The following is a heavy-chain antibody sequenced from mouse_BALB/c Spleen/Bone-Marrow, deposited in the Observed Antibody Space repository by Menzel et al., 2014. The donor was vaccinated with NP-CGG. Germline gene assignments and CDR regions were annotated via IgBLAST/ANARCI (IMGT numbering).Heavy chain of an antibody. J-gene: IGHJ4*01. V-gene: IGHV5-6*02. CDR1: GFTFSTYG. CDR2: ISSGGGYT. D-gene: IGHD4-1*01. Sequence: DVKLVESGGDLVKPGVSLKLSFAASGFTFSTYGMSWVRQTPDKRLEWVATISSGGGYTYYPDSVKGRFTISRDNANNTLYLQMSSLKSEDTAMYYCTRQRNWDYYAMHYWRQSTLFPVTS. CDR3: TRQRNWDYYAMHY.